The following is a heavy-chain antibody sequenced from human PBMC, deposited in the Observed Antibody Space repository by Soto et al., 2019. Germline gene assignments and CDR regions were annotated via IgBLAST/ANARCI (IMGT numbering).Heavy chain of an antibody. CDR3: ARPTDFYYYAMDV. J-gene: IGHJ6*02. Sequence: QVQLVQSGADVKKPGASVKVSCKASGYTFTSFGINWVRQAPGQGLEWMGWISGYNGNTNYAQNLQDRVTMTRDTSTSTAYMELRSLSSDDTAVYYCARPTDFYYYAMDVWGQGTTVTVSS. CDR2: ISGYNGNT. CDR1: GYTFTSFG. V-gene: IGHV1-18*01.